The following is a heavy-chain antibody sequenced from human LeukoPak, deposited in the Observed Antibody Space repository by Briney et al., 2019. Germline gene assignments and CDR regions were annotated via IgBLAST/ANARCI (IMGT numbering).Heavy chain of an antibody. CDR2: ISGSGYSA. CDR3: AKDALRAVPYYFDY. J-gene: IGHJ4*02. V-gene: IGHV3-23*01. D-gene: IGHD3-10*01. Sequence: GGSLRLSCAASGFTFSSYEMNWVRQAPGKGLEWVSAISGSGYSAYYADSVKGRFTISRDNSKNTLFLQMNSLRAEDTAVYYCAKDALRAVPYYFDYWGQGTLVTVSS. CDR1: GFTFSSYE.